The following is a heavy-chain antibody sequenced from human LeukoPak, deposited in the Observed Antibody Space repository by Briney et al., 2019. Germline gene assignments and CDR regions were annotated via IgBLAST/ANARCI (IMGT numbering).Heavy chain of an antibody. Sequence: SETLSLTCAVYGGSFSGYYWSWIRQPPGKGLEWIGEINHSGSTNYNPSLKSRVTISVDTSKNQFSLKLSSVTAADTAVYYCARGAVWAGYFIRAPSPYYFDYWGQGTLVTVSS. D-gene: IGHD3/OR15-3a*01. V-gene: IGHV4-34*01. J-gene: IGHJ4*02. CDR2: INHSGST. CDR1: GGSFSGYY. CDR3: ARGAVWAGYFIRAPSPYYFDY.